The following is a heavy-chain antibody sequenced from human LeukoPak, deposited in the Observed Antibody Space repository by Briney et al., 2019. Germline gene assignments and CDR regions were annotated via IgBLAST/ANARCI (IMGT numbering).Heavy chain of an antibody. J-gene: IGHJ4*02. V-gene: IGHV3-30*18. CDR3: AKEGIAVAGIDY. Sequence: GRSLRLSCAASGFTFSSYGMHWVRQAPGKGLEWVAVISYDGSNKYYADSVKGRFTISRDNSKNTLYLQMNSLRAEDTAVYYCAKEGIAVAGIDYWGQGTLVTASS. D-gene: IGHD6-19*01. CDR1: GFTFSSYG. CDR2: ISYDGSNK.